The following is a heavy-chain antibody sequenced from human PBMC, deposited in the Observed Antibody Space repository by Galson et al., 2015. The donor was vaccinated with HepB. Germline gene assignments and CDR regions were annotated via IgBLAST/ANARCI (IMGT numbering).Heavy chain of an antibody. CDR3: ARHLPDRWYYFDY. Sequence: ETLSLTCSVSGDSISSNTYYWGWIRQPPGKGLEWIGGIYYSGSTYYNPSLKSRVTISVDTSKNQFSLKLTSVTAADTTIYYCARHLPDRWYYFDYWGQGALVTVSS. CDR1: GDSISSNTYY. J-gene: IGHJ4*02. V-gene: IGHV4-39*01. CDR2: IYYSGST. D-gene: IGHD1-14*01.